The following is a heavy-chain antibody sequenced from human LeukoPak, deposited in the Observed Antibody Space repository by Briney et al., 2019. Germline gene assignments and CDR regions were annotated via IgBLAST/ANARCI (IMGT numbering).Heavy chain of an antibody. CDR2: IWYDGSDK. Sequence: QPGGSLRLSCAASGFTFNTYGMNWVRQAPGKGLEWVAIIWYDGSDKYYAESVKGRFTISRDNSKNTLYLQVNSLRAEGTAVYYCARVGCTGGSCMAYNYYAMDVWGQGTTVTVSS. J-gene: IGHJ6*02. CDR3: ARVGCTGGSCMAYNYYAMDV. D-gene: IGHD2-15*01. CDR1: GFTFNTYG. V-gene: IGHV3-33*01.